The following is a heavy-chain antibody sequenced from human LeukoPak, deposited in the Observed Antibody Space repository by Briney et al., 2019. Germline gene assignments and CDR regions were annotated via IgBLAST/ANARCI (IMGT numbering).Heavy chain of an antibody. J-gene: IGHJ3*02. Sequence: SETLSLTCTVSGGSISSGGYYWSWIPQHPGKGLEWIGYIYYSGSTYYNPSLKSRVTISVDTSKNQFSLKLSSVTAADTAVYYCARASSLWFGELSGAFDIWGQGTMVTVSS. CDR2: IYYSGST. D-gene: IGHD3-10*01. CDR3: ARASSLWFGELSGAFDI. V-gene: IGHV4-31*03. CDR1: GGSISSGGYY.